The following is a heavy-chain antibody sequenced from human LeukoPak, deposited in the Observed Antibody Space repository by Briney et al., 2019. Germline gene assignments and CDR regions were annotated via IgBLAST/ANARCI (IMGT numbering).Heavy chain of an antibody. CDR1: GGSFSGYY. J-gene: IGHJ6*02. V-gene: IGHV4-59*01. CDR2: IYYSGST. CDR3: ARVVTVPGGYYYYGMDV. D-gene: IGHD3-16*01. Sequence: PSETLSLTCAVYGGSFSGYYWSWIRQPPGKGLEWIGYIYYSGSTNYNPPLKSRVTISVDTSKNQFSLKLSSVTAADTAVYYCARVVTVPGGYYYYGMDVWGQGTTVTVSS.